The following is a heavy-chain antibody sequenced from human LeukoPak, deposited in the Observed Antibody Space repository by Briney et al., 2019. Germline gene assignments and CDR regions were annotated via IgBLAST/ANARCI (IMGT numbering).Heavy chain of an antibody. CDR1: GYTFTGYY. D-gene: IGHD4-17*01. CDR2: INPNSGGT. CDR3: ARVGDDYGDHFDY. V-gene: IGHV1-2*02. Sequence: GASVKASCKASGYTFTGYYMHWVRQAPGQGLEWMGWINPNSGGTNYAQKFQGRVTMTRDTSISTAYMELSRLRSDDTAVYYCARVGDDYGDHFDYWGQGTLVTVSS. J-gene: IGHJ4*02.